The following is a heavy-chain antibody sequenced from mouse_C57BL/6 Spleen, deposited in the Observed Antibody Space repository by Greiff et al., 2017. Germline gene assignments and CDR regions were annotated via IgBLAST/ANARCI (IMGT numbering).Heavy chain of an antibody. CDR1: GYAFSSSW. J-gene: IGHJ3*01. CDR3: ARYDYDRFAY. D-gene: IGHD2-4*01. V-gene: IGHV1-82*01. CDR2: IYPGDGDT. Sequence: QVQLKESGPELVKPGASVKISCKASGYAFSSSWMNWVKQRPGKGLEWIGRIYPGDGDTNYNGKFKGKATLTADKSSSTAYMQLSSLTSKDSAVYFCARYDYDRFAYWGQGTLVTVSA.